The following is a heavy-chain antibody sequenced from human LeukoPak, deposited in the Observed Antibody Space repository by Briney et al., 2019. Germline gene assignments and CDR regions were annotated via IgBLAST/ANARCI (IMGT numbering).Heavy chain of an antibody. CDR3: AKDSPYGGNSGWFDP. CDR2: ISYDGSNK. CDR1: GFTFSSYG. Sequence: PGGSLRLSCAASGFTFSSYGMHWVRQAPGKGLGWVAVISYDGSNKYYADSVKGRFTISRDNSKNTLYLQMNSLRAEDTAVYYCAKDSPYGGNSGWFDPWGQGTLVTVSS. D-gene: IGHD4-23*01. J-gene: IGHJ5*02. V-gene: IGHV3-30*18.